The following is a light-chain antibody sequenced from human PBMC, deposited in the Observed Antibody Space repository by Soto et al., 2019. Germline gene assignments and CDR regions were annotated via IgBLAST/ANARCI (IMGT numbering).Light chain of an antibody. J-gene: IGKJ4*01. CDR3: QQRSSWPLT. CDR2: GAS. V-gene: IGKV3-11*01. Sequence: EIVMTQSPATLSVSPGEGVTLSCRASQSVISNLACYQQRPGQAPRLLIYGASTRATGIPARFSGSGSGTDFTLTISGLEPEDFAVYYCQQRSSWPLTFGGGTKVDI. CDR1: QSVISN.